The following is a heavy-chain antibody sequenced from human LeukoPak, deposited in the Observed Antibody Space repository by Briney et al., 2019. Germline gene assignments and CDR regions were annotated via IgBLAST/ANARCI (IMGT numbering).Heavy chain of an antibody. Sequence: GRSLRLSCAASGFTFSSYGMHWVRQAPGKGLEWVAVISYDGSNKYYADSVKGRFTISRDNSKNTLYLQMNNLRAEDTAVYYCAKGLRPGYRYFDYWGQGTLVTVSS. D-gene: IGHD5-18*01. CDR1: GFTFSSYG. J-gene: IGHJ4*02. CDR3: AKGLRPGYRYFDY. V-gene: IGHV3-30*18. CDR2: ISYDGSNK.